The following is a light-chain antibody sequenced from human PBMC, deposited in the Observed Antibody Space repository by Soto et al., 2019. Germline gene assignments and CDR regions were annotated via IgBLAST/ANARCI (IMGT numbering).Light chain of an antibody. CDR3: LQHNTYPQT. V-gene: IGKV1-17*03. J-gene: IGKJ1*01. CDR1: QGINNL. CDR2: AAS. Sequence: DIQMTQSPSAMSASVGDRVTITCRASQGINNLLGWFQQKPGTAPKSLIYAASSLESGVPSRFSGSGSGTEFTLTISSLQPEDFATYYCLQHNTYPQTFGQGTKVEIK.